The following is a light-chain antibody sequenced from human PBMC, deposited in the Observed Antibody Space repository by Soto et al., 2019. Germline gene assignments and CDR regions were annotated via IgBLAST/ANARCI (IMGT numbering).Light chain of an antibody. J-gene: IGKJ4*01. CDR1: QTVSNN. V-gene: IGKV3-15*01. Sequence: EIVMTQSPATLSVSPGEKATLSCRASQTVSNNLAWYQQKPGQAPRLLIYFASTRATGIPARFSGCGSGTEFTLTISSLQSEDFAVYYCQQYNQWPLTFGGGTKAETK. CDR3: QQYNQWPLT. CDR2: FAS.